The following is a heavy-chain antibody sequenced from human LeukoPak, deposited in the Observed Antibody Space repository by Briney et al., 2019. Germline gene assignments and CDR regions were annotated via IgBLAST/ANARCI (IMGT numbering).Heavy chain of an antibody. V-gene: IGHV4-4*02. J-gene: IGHJ4*02. CDR3: ARSYNDISTGYTPPDY. Sequence: SGTLSLTCAVSGGSIDSSNLWSWVRQPPGKGLEWIGEVYHSGTTNYNPSLKSRVTISVDKSKNQFSLKLSSVTAADTAVYYCARSYNDISTGYTPPDYWGQGTLVTVSS. D-gene: IGHD3-9*01. CDR1: GGSIDSSNL. CDR2: VYHSGTT.